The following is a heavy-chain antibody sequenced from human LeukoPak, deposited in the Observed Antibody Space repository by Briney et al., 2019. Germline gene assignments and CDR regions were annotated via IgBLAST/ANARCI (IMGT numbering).Heavy chain of an antibody. CDR3: ARDNSLRDTAWWFDP. CDR1: GYTFTNNF. Sequence: SVKVSCKASGYTFTNNFMHWVRQAPGQGLEWIGIINPSGDNTWYAQKFQGRVTMTRDMATSTDYLEVSSPRSEDTAVYYCARDNSLRDTAWWFDPWGQGTLVTVSS. CDR2: INPSGDNT. J-gene: IGHJ5*02. V-gene: IGHV1-46*01. D-gene: IGHD5-24*01.